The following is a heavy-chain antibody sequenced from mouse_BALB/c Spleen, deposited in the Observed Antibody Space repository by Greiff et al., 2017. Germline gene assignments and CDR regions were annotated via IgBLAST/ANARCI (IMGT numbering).Heavy chain of an antibody. V-gene: IGHV1-26*01. CDR2: INPNNGDT. CDR1: GYTFTDYY. Sequence: EVKLMESGPELVQPGASVKMSCKASGYTFTDYYMKWVKQSPGKGLEWIGDINPNNGDTFYTQKFKGKATLTVDKSSSTAYMQLNSLTSEDSAVYYCARRPYGSRDYWGQGTTLTVSS. D-gene: IGHD1-1*01. CDR3: ARRPYGSRDY. J-gene: IGHJ2*01.